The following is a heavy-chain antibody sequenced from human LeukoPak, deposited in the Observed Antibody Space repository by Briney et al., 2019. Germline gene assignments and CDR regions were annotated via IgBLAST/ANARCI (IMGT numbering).Heavy chain of an antibody. CDR3: ASARERAYDAFDY. D-gene: IGHD1-1*01. CDR2: IYHSGST. J-gene: IGHJ4*02. CDR1: GGSISSYY. V-gene: IGHV4-59*12. Sequence: SETLSLTCTVSGGSISSYYWSWIRQPPGKGLEWIGYIYHSGSTYYNPSLKSRVTISVDRSKNQFSLKLSSVTAADTTVYYCASARERAYDAFDYWGQGTLVTVSS.